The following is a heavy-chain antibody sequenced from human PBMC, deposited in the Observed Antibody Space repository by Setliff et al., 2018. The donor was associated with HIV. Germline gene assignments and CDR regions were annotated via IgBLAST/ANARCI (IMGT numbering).Heavy chain of an antibody. V-gene: IGHV4-61*02. CDR2: MYTSGST. Sequence: PSETLSLTCTVSGVSISSGYYYWSWIRQPAGKGLEFIGRMYTSGSTEYNPSLKSRVTISIDTSKNQFSLKLNSVTAADTAVYYCARDTIMVTGFVYWSPGTPVTVSS. J-gene: IGHJ4*02. CDR1: GVSISSGYYY. CDR3: ARDTIMVTGFVY. D-gene: IGHD5-18*01.